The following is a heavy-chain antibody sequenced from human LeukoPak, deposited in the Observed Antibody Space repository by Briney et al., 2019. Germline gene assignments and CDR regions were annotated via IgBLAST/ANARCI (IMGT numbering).Heavy chain of an antibody. CDR2: INSDGSST. CDR1: GFTFSDYW. J-gene: IGHJ4*02. D-gene: IGHD6-13*01. V-gene: IGHV3-74*01. Sequence: GGSLRLSCAASGFTFSDYWMHWVRQAPGKGLVWVSRINSDGSSTSYADSVKGRFTISRDNAENSLFLQMNSLRVEDTAVYYCAREWQGGIAAAGTRIEGDYWGQGTLVAVSS. CDR3: AREWQGGIAAAGTRIEGDY.